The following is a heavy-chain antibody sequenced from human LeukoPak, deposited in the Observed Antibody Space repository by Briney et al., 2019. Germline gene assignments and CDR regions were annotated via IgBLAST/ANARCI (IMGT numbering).Heavy chain of an antibody. CDR3: ARGRYCSGGSCYDFDY. D-gene: IGHD2-15*01. Sequence: SETLSLTCAVYGGSFSGYYWSCIRQPPGKGLEWIGEINHSGSTNYNPSLKSRVTISVDTSKNQFSLKLSSVTAADTAVYYCARGRYCSGGSCYDFDYWGQGTLVTVSS. CDR1: GGSFSGYY. V-gene: IGHV4-34*01. J-gene: IGHJ4*02. CDR2: INHSGST.